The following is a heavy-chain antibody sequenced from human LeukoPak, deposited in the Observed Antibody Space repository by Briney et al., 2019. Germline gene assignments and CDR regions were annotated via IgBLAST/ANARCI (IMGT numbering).Heavy chain of an antibody. CDR2: IYPGDSDT. CDR3: ARSLTARGSYAL. J-gene: IGHJ4*02. Sequence: GESLKISCKGSGYSFTSYWIGWARQMPGKGLEWMGIIYPGDSDTRYSPSFQGQVTISADKSIGTAYLQWSSLKASDTAMYFCARSLTARGSYALWGQGTLVTASS. D-gene: IGHD1-26*01. V-gene: IGHV5-51*01. CDR1: GYSFTSYW.